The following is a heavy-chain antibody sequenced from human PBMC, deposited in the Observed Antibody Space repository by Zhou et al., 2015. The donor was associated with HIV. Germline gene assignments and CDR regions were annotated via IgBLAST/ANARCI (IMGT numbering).Heavy chain of an antibody. CDR3: ARDKSDSGWYYFDY. CDR1: GGTFSNHG. D-gene: IGHD6-19*01. J-gene: IGHJ4*02. CDR2: IVPFFGTA. V-gene: IGHV1-69*06. Sequence: QVQLVQSGAEVKKPGSSVKVSCKASGGTFSNHGISWVRQAPGQGLEWMGGIVPFFGTANYAQKFQGRVTITADKSTSTAYMELSSLRSDDTAIYYCARDKSDSGWYYFDYWGQGSLVTVSS.